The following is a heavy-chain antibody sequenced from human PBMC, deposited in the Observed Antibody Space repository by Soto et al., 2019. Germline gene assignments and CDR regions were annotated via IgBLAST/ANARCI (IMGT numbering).Heavy chain of an antibody. CDR3: ARVYWGYSYGAFDY. D-gene: IGHD5-18*01. CDR2: INAGNGNT. V-gene: IGHV1-3*01. CDR1: GYAFTSYA. J-gene: IGHJ4*02. Sequence: GASVKVSCKASGYAFTSYAMHWVRQAPGQRLEWMGWINAGNGNTKYSQKFQGRVTITRDTSASTAYMELSSLRSEDTAVYYCARVYWGYSYGAFDYWGQGTLVTVSS.